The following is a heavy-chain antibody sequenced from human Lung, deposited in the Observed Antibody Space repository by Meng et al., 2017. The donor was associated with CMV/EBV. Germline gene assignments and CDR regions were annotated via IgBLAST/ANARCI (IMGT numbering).Heavy chain of an antibody. CDR1: GFTFANAW. CDR3: ATDRPEVLAQIDY. CDR2: VRSGGGTT. Sequence: GGSXRLXCAASGFTFANAWMSWVRQSPGKGLEWVARVRSGGGTTEYAAPVRGRFSISRDDSYNTLYLQMNSLKTEDTAIYYCATDRPEVLAQIDYWRQGTLVTVSS. D-gene: IGHD3-3*02. V-gene: IGHV3-15*01. J-gene: IGHJ4*02.